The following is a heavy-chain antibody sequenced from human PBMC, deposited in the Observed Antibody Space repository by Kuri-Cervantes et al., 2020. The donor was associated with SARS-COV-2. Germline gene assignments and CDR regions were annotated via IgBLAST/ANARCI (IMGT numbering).Heavy chain of an antibody. J-gene: IGHJ4*02. V-gene: IGHV3-15*01. CDR3: STYPSGYGF. CDR1: GFTFSNAW. D-gene: IGHD5-12*01. Sequence: GESLKISCAASGFTFSNAWMSWVRQAPGKGLEWVGRIKSKTDGGTKDYAAPVKGRFTISRDDSTNTLYLQMNGLNTGATAVSYCSTYPSGYGFWGQGTLVTVSS. CDR2: IKSKTDGGTK.